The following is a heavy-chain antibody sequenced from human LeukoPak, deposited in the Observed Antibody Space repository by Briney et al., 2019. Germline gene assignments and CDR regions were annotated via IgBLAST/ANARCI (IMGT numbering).Heavy chain of an antibody. D-gene: IGHD3-16*02. J-gene: IGHJ4*02. CDR2: ISGSGGST. V-gene: IGHV3-23*01. CDR1: GFTFSSYA. Sequence: PGGSLRLSCAASGFTFSSYAMSWVRQAPGMGLEWVSAISGSGGSTYYADSVKGRFTISRDNSKNTLYLQMNSPRAEDTAVYYCAKDKRITFGGVIVFDYWGQGTLVTVSS. CDR3: AKDKRITFGGVIVFDY.